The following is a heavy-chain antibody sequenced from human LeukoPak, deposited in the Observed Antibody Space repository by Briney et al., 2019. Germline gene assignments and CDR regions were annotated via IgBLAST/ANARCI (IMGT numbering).Heavy chain of an antibody. CDR2: MTTTSSYI. D-gene: IGHD6-13*01. CDR3: ARLSGFAIAAAATDY. CDR1: GFTFSDCD. J-gene: IGHJ4*02. Sequence: PGGSLRLSCAASGFTFSDCDMSWVRQAPGKGLEWVSSMTTTSSYIYYADSVKGRFTISRDNAKNSLYLQMNSLRAEDTALYYCARLSGFAIAAAATDYWGQGTLVTVSS. V-gene: IGHV3-21*01.